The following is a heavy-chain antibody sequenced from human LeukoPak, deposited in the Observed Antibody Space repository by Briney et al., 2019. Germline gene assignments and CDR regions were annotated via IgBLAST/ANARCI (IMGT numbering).Heavy chain of an antibody. CDR3: ARLSYGDERPVYAFDI. CDR1: GGSISSYY. CDR2: INHSGST. J-gene: IGHJ3*02. D-gene: IGHD4-17*01. V-gene: IGHV4-34*01. Sequence: SETLSLTCTVSGGSISSYYWSWIRQPPGKGLEWIGEINHSGSTNYNPSLKSRVTVSVDTSKNQFSLKLSSVTAADTAVYYCARLSYGDERPVYAFDIWGQGTMVTVSS.